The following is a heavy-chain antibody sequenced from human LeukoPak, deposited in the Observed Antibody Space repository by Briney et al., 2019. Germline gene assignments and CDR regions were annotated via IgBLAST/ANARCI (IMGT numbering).Heavy chain of an antibody. J-gene: IGHJ5*02. CDR2: ISAYNGNT. CDR3: AREISSSWYKNWFDP. CDR1: GYTFTSYG. D-gene: IGHD6-13*01. V-gene: IGHV1-18*01. Sequence: ASVRVSCKASGYTFTSYGISWVRQAPGQGLEWMGWISAYNGNTIYAQKLQGRVTMTTDTSTSTAFMELRSLRSDDTAVYYCAREISSSWYKNWFDPWGQGTLVTVSS.